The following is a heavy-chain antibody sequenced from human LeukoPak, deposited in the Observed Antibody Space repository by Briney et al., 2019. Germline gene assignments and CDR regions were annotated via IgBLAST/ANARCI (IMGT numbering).Heavy chain of an antibody. D-gene: IGHD4-23*01. CDR3: AKGFLDGGNDY. J-gene: IGHJ4*02. Sequence: YPGGSLRLSCAASGFTFSSYSMNWVRQAPGKGLEWVSSISSSSSYIYYADSVKGRFTISRDNAKNSLYLQMNSLRAEDTAVYYCAKGFLDGGNDYWGQGTLVTVSS. CDR2: ISSSSSYI. V-gene: IGHV3-21*01. CDR1: GFTFSSYS.